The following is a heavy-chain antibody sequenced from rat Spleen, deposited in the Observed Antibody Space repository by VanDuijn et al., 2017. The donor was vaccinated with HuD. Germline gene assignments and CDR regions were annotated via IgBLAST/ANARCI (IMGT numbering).Heavy chain of an antibody. D-gene: IGHD1-4*01. Sequence: EVQLVESGGGLVQPGRSLKLSCAASGFTFSNYTMPWIRQAPKKGLEWVASISPSGGSTSYRDSVKGRFTISSDNARGTLYLQMDSLRSEDTATYYCARVGTRVSRFAYWGQGTLVTVSS. CDR1: GFTFSNYT. CDR3: ARVGTRVSRFAY. CDR2: ISPSGGST. J-gene: IGHJ3*01. V-gene: IGHV5-19*01.